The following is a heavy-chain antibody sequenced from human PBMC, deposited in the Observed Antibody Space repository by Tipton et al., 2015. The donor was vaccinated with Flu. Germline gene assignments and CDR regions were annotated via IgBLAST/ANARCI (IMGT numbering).Heavy chain of an antibody. CDR3: AKDMSSGWQALDY. Sequence: SLRLSCAASGFTFDDYTMHWVRQTPGKGLEWVSGISWNSGNIGYADSVKGRFTISRDNAKNSLFLQMSSLRAEDTALYYCAKDMSSGWQALDYWGQGTLVTASS. J-gene: IGHJ4*02. D-gene: IGHD6-19*01. CDR2: ISWNSGNI. V-gene: IGHV3-9*01. CDR1: GFTFDDYT.